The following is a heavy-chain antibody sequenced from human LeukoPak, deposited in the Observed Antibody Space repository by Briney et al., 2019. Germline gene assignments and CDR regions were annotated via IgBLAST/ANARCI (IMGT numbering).Heavy chain of an antibody. CDR1: GYTFTNYD. V-gene: IGHV1-8*03. CDR2: MDPNSGDT. Sequence: ASVKVSCKASGYTFTNYDINWVRQATGQGLEWMGWMDPNSGDTGYAQKFQGRVTITRNTSISTAYMELSSLRSEDTAVYYCARRPVDYMDVWGKGTMVTVSS. J-gene: IGHJ6*03. CDR3: ARRPVDYMDV.